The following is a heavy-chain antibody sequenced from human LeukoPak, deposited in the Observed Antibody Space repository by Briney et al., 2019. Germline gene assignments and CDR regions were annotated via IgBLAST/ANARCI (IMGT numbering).Heavy chain of an antibody. V-gene: IGHV3-30*03. CDR2: ISYDGSNK. J-gene: IGHJ4*02. Sequence: GGSLRLSCAASGFTFSSYGMHWVRQAPGKGLGGVVVISYDGSNKYYADSVKGRFTISRDNSKNTLYLQMNSLRAEDTAVYYCATYDIVVVVAERAFDYWGQGTLVTVSS. CDR1: GFTFSSYG. D-gene: IGHD2-15*01. CDR3: ATYDIVVVVAERAFDY.